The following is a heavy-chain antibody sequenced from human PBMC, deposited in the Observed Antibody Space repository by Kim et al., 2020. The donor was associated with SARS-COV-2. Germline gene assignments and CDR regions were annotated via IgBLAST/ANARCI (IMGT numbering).Heavy chain of an antibody. Sequence: SETLSLTCTVSGYSISSGYCWGWIRQPPGKGLEWIATICYSGSTYYNPSPMRRLTILLDTTTNQFSLLLSSATAAATAVDYCARGGIFWGSVGGREYWG. CDR1: GYSISSGYC. CDR3: ARGGIFWGSVGGREY. CDR2: ICYSGST. D-gene: IGHD3-9*01. V-gene: IGHV4-38-2*02. J-gene: IGHJ4*01.